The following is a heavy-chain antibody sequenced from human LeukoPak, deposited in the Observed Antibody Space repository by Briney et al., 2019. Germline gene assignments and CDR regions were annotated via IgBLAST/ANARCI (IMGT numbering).Heavy chain of an antibody. J-gene: IGHJ3*02. CDR1: GFTFTTYW. CDR3: AKDQSSGYYDSGGYFVHDAFDI. D-gene: IGHD3-22*01. V-gene: IGHV3-7*01. CDR2: IKQDGTEK. Sequence: GGSLRLSCAVSGFTFTTYWLGWVRQPPGKGLEWVANIKQDGTEKYYVDSVKGRFTISRDNSKNTLYLQMNSLRAEDTAVYYCAKDQSSGYYDSGGYFVHDAFDIWGQGTMVTVSS.